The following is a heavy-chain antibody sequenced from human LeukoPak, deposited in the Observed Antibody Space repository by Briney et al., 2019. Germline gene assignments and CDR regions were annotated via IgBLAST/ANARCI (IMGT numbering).Heavy chain of an antibody. Sequence: GGSLRLPCVVSGFSLTMHSMYWVRQAPGKGLEWVTYISDSGDLITYADSAKGRFTFSRDNAKNSLFLQMNNLRDEDTAVYYCARGRANSAYFESWGQGTLVTVSS. V-gene: IGHV3-21*05. D-gene: IGHD3-10*01. CDR1: GFSLTMHS. J-gene: IGHJ4*02. CDR2: ISDSGDLI. CDR3: ARGRANSAYFES.